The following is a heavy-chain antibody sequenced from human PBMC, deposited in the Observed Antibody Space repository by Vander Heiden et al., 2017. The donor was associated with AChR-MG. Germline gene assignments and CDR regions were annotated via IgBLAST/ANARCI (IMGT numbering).Heavy chain of an antibody. CDR1: DDSISSYY. Sequence: QVQLQESGPGLVKPSETLSLTCTVSDDSISSYYWSWIRQPPGKGLEWIAYIYYTGSTNYNPSLKSRVTISIDTSKNQFSLRVYSVTAADTAVYYCARVHEVQGVGAFDIWGQGTMVSVSS. CDR2: IYYTGST. J-gene: IGHJ3*02. CDR3: ARVHEVQGVGAFDI. V-gene: IGHV4-59*01. D-gene: IGHD3-10*01.